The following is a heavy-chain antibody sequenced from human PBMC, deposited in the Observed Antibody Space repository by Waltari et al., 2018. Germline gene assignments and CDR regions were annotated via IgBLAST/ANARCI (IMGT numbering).Heavy chain of an antibody. J-gene: IGHJ4*02. D-gene: IGHD6-19*01. Sequence: DVRLVESGGGLVQPGGSLRLSCSTSGFAFRKNWMSWVRQAPGKGRGVVANIKEDGSEIYYVDSVKGRFTLSRDNTKNSLFLQMNSLKPDDTAVYYCAASTAWYGTYFDYWGQGSLVTVA. CDR2: IKEDGSEI. V-gene: IGHV3-7*03. CDR3: AASTAWYGTYFDY. CDR1: GFAFRKNW.